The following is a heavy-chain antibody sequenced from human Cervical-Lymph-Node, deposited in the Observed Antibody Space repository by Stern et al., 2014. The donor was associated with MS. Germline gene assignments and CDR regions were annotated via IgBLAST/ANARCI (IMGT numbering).Heavy chain of an antibody. CDR2: IDWDYAK. Sequence: HVTLRESGPALVKPTETLTLTCDFSGFSLNTGTMSVAWIRQAPGQALEWIAVIDWDYAKISSSSMTTTLTIYTDPYTNHVVLTMTKVSPVDTATYYCARMRGANPHYFDHWGQGILVVVSS. CDR1: GFSLNTGTMS. D-gene: IGHD2-8*01. CDR3: ARMRGANPHYFDH. J-gene: IGHJ4*02. V-gene: IGHV2-70*01.